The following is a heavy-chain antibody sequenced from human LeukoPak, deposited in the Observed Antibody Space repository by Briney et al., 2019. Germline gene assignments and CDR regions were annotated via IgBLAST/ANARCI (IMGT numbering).Heavy chain of an antibody. CDR3: AKDYCRDGNCPFPFLDS. CDR1: GFTLTNHG. J-gene: IGHJ4*02. CDR2: ITGTGGR. Sequence: GGSLRLSCAVSGFTLTNHGVSWVRQAPGKGPEWVSIITGTGGRYYGDSVKGRFILPRDNSKNTVYMQMSSLRAEDTATYYCAKDYCRDGNCPFPFLDSWGQGTLVTVSS. D-gene: IGHD2-15*01. V-gene: IGHV3-23*01.